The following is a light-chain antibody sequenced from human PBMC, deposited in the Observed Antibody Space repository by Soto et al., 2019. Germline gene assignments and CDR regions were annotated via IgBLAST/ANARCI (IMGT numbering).Light chain of an antibody. CDR2: GVS. V-gene: IGLV2-14*01. Sequence: LTQPASVSGSPGQSITISCSGTRSDIGSYNYVAWYQQFPGKTPKILIYGVSNRPSGVSSRFSGSKSGNTAPLTISGLQAEDEADYYCISYTGSSTSYVFGTGTKVTVL. CDR1: RSDIGSYNY. CDR3: ISYTGSSTSYV. J-gene: IGLJ1*01.